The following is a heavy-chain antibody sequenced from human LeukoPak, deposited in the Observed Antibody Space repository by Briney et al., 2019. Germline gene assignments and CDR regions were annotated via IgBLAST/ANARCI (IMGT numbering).Heavy chain of an antibody. J-gene: IGHJ6*02. CDR1: GGSISSYY. V-gene: IGHV4-59*12. D-gene: IGHD3-3*02. CDR2: IYYSGST. Sequence: PSETLSLTCTVSGGSISSYYWSWIRQPPGKGLEWIGYIYYSGSTNYNPSLKSRVTISVDRSKNQFSLKLSSVTAADTAVYYCARAPIFGVVIGGMDVWGQGTTVTVSS. CDR3: ARAPIFGVVIGGMDV.